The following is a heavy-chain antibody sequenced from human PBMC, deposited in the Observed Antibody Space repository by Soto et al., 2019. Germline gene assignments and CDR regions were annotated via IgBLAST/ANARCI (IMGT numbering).Heavy chain of an antibody. CDR1: GFTFSSYS. CDR3: GKARSGWYPPFDF. CDR2: ISSSSSYI. D-gene: IGHD6-19*01. J-gene: IGHJ4*02. Sequence: GGSLRLSCAASGFTFSSYSMNWVRQAPGKGLEWVSSISSSSSYIYYADSVKGRFTISRDNAKNSLYLQMNSLRAEDTAVYYCGKARSGWYPPFDFLGQGTLVTVSS. V-gene: IGHV3-21*01.